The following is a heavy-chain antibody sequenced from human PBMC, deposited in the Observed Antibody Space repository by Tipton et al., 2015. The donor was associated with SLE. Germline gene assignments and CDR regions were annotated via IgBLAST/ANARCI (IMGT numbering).Heavy chain of an antibody. V-gene: IGHV4-59*01. CDR1: GDSISHSY. J-gene: IGHJ3*02. Sequence: TLSLTCSVSGDSISHSYWSWIRQPPGTGLEWIGYIYYGGSTSYSPSLKSRATISIDTSMTQFSLRLTSVTAADTAVYFCARGEMDVFDIWGQGTVVSVSS. CDR3: ARGEMDVFDI. CDR2: IYYGGST.